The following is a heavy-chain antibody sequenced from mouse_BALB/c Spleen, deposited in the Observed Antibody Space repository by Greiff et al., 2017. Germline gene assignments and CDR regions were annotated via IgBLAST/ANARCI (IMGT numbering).Heavy chain of an antibody. J-gene: IGHJ4*01. Sequence: VQLVESGAELMKPGASVKISCKATGYTFSSYWIEWVKQRPGHGLEWIGEILPGSGSTNYNEKFKGKATFTADTSSNTAYMQLSSLTSEDSAVYYCSRKGCVGYAMDYWGQGTSVTVSS. CDR2: ILPGSGST. CDR3: SRKGCVGYAMDY. CDR1: GYTFSSYW. V-gene: IGHV1-9*01.